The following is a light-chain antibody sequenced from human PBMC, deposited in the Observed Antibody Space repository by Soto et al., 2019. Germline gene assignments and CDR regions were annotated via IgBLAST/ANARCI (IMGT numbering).Light chain of an antibody. V-gene: IGLV2-14*01. CDR2: EVS. J-gene: IGLJ1*01. Sequence: QSALTQPASVSGSPGQSITISCTGSSSDIGRYDYVSWYQHHPGKAPKLMIYEVSNRPSGVPDRFSGSKSGNTASLTISGLQAEDEADYNCSSYTSSSTSYVFGTGTKVTVL. CDR1: SSDIGRYDY. CDR3: SSYTSSSTSYV.